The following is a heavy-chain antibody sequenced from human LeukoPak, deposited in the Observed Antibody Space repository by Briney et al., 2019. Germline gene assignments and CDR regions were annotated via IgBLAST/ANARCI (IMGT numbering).Heavy chain of an antibody. CDR3: VRDRSGSYPYYFDF. CDR2: IWYDGSNK. CDR1: GFSFSSYA. D-gene: IGHD1-26*01. Sequence: GGSLRLSCAASGFSFSSYAMHWVRQAPGKGLEGVAVIWYDGSNKNYVDSVKGRFTISRDNAKNSLYLEMNSLRAEDTAVYFCVRDRSGSYPYYFDFWGQGTLVTASS. V-gene: IGHV3-33*01. J-gene: IGHJ4*02.